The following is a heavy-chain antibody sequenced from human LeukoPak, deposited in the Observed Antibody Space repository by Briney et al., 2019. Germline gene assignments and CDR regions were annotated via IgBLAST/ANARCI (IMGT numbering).Heavy chain of an antibody. CDR3: ARAENIVVVPAAIFDP. J-gene: IGHJ5*02. D-gene: IGHD2-2*02. Sequence: GASVKVSCKASGYTFTGYYMHWVRQAPGQGLEWMGWINPNSGGTNYAQKFQGRVTMTRNTSISTAYMELSRLRSDDTAVYYSARAENIVVVPAAIFDPWGQGTLVTVSS. V-gene: IGHV1-2*02. CDR1: GYTFTGYY. CDR2: INPNSGGT.